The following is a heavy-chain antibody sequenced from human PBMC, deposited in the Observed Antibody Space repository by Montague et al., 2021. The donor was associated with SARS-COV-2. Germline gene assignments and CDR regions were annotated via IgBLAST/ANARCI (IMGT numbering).Heavy chain of an antibody. CDR2: IYYSGST. CDR3: ARQPLTSMTLVVITQPSCYFDF. V-gene: IGHV4-39*01. Sequence: SETLSLTCTVSGGSISSSSYYWGWIRQPPGKGLEWIGSIYYSGSTYYNPSLKSRVTISVDTSKNQFSLKLSSVTAADTAVYYCARQPLTSMTLVVITQPSCYFDFWGRGTLVTVSS. J-gene: IGHJ2*01. D-gene: IGHD3-22*01. CDR1: GGSISSSSYY.